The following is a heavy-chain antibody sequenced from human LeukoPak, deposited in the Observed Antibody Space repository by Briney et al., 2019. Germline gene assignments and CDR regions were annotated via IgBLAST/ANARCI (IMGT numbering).Heavy chain of an antibody. CDR2: ISSSSSTI. Sequence: PGGSLRLSCAASGFTFSSYAMSWVRQAPGKGLEWVSYISSSSSTIYYADSVKGRFTISRDNAKNSLYLQMNSLRAEDTAVYYCARDEGRLLLWFGELRAFDYWGQGTLVTVSS. V-gene: IGHV3-48*04. J-gene: IGHJ4*02. CDR1: GFTFSSYA. D-gene: IGHD3-10*01. CDR3: ARDEGRLLLWFGELRAFDY.